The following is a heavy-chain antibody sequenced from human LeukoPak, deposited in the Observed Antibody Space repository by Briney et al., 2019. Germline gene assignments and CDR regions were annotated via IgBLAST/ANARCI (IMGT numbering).Heavy chain of an antibody. J-gene: IGHJ4*02. V-gene: IGHV5-51*01. CDR2: IYPGDSDT. Sequence: GESLKISCKGFGYRFTSNWIGWVRQMPGKGLEWVGIIYPGDSDTRYSPSFQGQVTISADKSISTAYLQWSSLKASDTAMYYCARRFLDSSGYLRYYFDYWGQGTLVTVSS. D-gene: IGHD3-22*01. CDR3: ARRFLDSSGYLRYYFDY. CDR1: GYRFTSNW.